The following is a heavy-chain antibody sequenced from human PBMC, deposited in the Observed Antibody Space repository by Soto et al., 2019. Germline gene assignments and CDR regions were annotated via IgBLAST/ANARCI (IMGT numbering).Heavy chain of an antibody. V-gene: IGHV6-1*01. Sequence: SQTLSLTCAISGDGVSSNSAAWNWIRQSPSRGLEWLGRTFYRSKWYNDYAVSVRSRLTINPDTSKNQFSLQLTSVTPEDTAVYYCARRRSGPGDPFDIWGQGTVVTVSS. CDR2: TFYRSKWYN. CDR3: ARRRSGPGDPFDI. J-gene: IGHJ3*02. CDR1: GDGVSSNSAA.